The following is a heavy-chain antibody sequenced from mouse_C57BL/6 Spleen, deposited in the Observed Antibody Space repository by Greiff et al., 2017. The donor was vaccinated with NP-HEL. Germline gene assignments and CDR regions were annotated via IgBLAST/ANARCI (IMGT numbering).Heavy chain of an antibody. Sequence: VQLQQSGPELVKPGASVKISCKASGYTFTDYYMNWVKQSHGKSLEWIGDINPNNGGTSYNQKFKGKATLTVDKSSSTAYMELRSLTSEDSAVYYCARGVAWYFDVWGTGTTVTVSS. CDR3: ARGVAWYFDV. J-gene: IGHJ1*03. CDR2: INPNNGGT. V-gene: IGHV1-26*01. CDR1: GYTFTDYY. D-gene: IGHD1-1*01.